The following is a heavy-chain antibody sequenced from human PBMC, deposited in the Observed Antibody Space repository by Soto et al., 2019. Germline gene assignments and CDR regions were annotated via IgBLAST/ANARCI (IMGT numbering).Heavy chain of an antibody. V-gene: IGHV4-59*01. D-gene: IGHD3-3*01. Sequence: PSETLSLTCTVSGGSISSYYWSWIRQPPGKGLEWIGYIYYSGSTNYNPSLKSRVTISVDTSKNQFSLKLSSVTTADTAVYYCARSGVGTGVGWLLYDGYYGMDVWGQGTTVTVSS. CDR2: IYYSGST. CDR1: GGSISSYY. CDR3: ARSGVGTGVGWLLYDGYYGMDV. J-gene: IGHJ6*02.